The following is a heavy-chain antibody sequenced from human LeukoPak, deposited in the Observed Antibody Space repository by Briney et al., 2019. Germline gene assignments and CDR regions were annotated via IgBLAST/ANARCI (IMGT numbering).Heavy chain of an antibody. V-gene: IGHV3-66*01. CDR1: RFTVSSNY. CDR2: IYSGADT. CDR3: ARTPSGWSYYFDY. J-gene: IGHJ4*02. Sequence: PGGSLRLSCAASRFTVSSNYMIWVRQAQGQGLEWVSAIYSGADTYYADSVKGRFTISRDNSKNTLYLQLNSLRAEDTAVYYCARTPSGWSYYFDYWGQGTLVTVSS. D-gene: IGHD6-19*01.